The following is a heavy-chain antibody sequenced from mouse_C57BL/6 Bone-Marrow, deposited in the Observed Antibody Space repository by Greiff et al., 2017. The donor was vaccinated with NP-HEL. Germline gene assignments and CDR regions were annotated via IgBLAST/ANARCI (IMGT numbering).Heavy chain of an antibody. Sequence: QVQLKQPGAELVMPGASVKLSCKASGYTFTSYWMHWVKQRPGQGLEWFGEIDPSDSYTNYNQKFKGKSTLTVDKSSSTAYRQLNSLTSEDSAVYYCANCDYYGSSYGDTMDYWGQGTSVTVSS. CDR2: IDPSDSYT. CDR1: GYTFTSYW. J-gene: IGHJ4*01. D-gene: IGHD1-1*01. CDR3: ANCDYYGSSYGDTMDY. V-gene: IGHV1-69*01.